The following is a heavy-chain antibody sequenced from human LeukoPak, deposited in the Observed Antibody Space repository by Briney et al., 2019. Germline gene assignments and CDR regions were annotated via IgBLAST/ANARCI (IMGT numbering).Heavy chain of an antibody. D-gene: IGHD5-18*01. J-gene: IGHJ4*02. CDR3: ARARYSYGLIFDY. CDR2: IIPIFGTA. V-gene: IGHV1-69*13. Sequence: ASVKVSCKAPGGTFSSYAISWVRQAPGQGLEWMGGIIPIFGTANYAQKFQGRVTITADESTSTAYMELSSLRSEDTAVYYCARARYSYGLIFDYWGQGTLVTVSS. CDR1: GGTFSSYA.